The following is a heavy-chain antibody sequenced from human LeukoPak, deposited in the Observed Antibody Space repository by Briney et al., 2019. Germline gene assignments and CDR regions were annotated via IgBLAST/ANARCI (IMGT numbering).Heavy chain of an antibody. CDR1: GFTFGDYA. V-gene: IGHV3-49*04. J-gene: IGHJ3*02. CDR3: TRDCSGGSCWGDAFDI. Sequence: GGSLRLSCIASGFTFGDYAMSWVRQAPGKGLEWVGFIRSKAYGGTTEYAASVKSRFSISRDDSKSIAYLQMNSLRTEDTAVVYCTRDCSGGSCWGDAFDIWGQGTMVTVSS. D-gene: IGHD2-15*01. CDR2: IRSKAYGGTT.